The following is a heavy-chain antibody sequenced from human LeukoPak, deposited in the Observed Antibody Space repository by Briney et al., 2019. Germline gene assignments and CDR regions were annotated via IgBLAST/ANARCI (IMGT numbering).Heavy chain of an antibody. V-gene: IGHV1-69*04. CDR3: ARVALPPYNWFDP. Sequence: SVKVSCKASGGTFSSYAISWVRQAPGQGLEWMGRIIPILGIANYAQKFQGRVTITADKSTSTAYMELGSLRSEDTAVYYCARVALPPYNWFDPWGQGTLVTVSS. J-gene: IGHJ5*02. D-gene: IGHD2-15*01. CDR2: IIPILGIA. CDR1: GGTFSSYA.